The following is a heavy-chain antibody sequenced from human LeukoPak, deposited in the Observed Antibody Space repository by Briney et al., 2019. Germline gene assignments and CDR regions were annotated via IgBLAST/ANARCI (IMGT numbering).Heavy chain of an antibody. CDR2: INDSGST. CDR3: ARGHLAPGYYDVLTGYYKRDALFYLDS. CDR1: GGSFSDYY. J-gene: IGHJ4*02. D-gene: IGHD3-9*01. V-gene: IGHV4-34*01. Sequence: PSETLSLTCAVYGGSFSDYYWNWIRQPPGKGLEWIGEINDSGSTNYSPSLKSRVTISVDTSKNQFSLKLTSVTAADTAVYYCARGHLAPGYYDVLTGYYKRDALFYLDSWGRGTLVTVSS.